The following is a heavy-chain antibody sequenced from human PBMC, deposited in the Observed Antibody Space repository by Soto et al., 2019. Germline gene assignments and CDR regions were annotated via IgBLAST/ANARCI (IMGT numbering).Heavy chain of an antibody. V-gene: IGHV1-2*02. Sequence: SVKVSCKASGYMFTGYYMHWVRQAPGQGLEWMGWINPDSGGTNYQQKFQGRVTMTRDTSISTAYLELSSLRSDDTAVYYCTRNVAPFNFDYWGQGHLVTVSS. CDR2: INPDSGGT. CDR3: TRNVAPFNFDY. D-gene: IGHD5-12*01. J-gene: IGHJ4*02. CDR1: GYMFTGYY.